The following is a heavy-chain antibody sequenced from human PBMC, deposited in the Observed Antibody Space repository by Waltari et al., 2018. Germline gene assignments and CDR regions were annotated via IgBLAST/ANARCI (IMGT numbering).Heavy chain of an antibody. J-gene: IGHJ4*02. V-gene: IGHV4-39*07. Sequence: QLQLQESGPGLVKPSETLSLTCTVSGGSISSSSYYWGWIRQPPGKGLEWIGSIYYSGSTYYNPSLKSRVTISVDPSKNQFSLKLSSVTAADTAVYYCAREVVAAEDYWGQGTLVTVSS. CDR1: GGSISSSSYY. CDR2: IYYSGST. D-gene: IGHD6-13*01. CDR3: AREVVAAEDY.